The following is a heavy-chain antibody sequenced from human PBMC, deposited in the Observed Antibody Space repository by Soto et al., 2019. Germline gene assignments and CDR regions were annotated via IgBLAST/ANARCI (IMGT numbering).Heavy chain of an antibody. CDR2: ISYDGSTE. D-gene: IGHD5-12*01. Sequence: QAQLVESGGGVVQTGRSLRLSCAASGFTFSGYYMHWVRQAPGKGLEWVAVISYDGSTEYYADSVKGRFTISRDNSANRLFLQMNSLRPEDTAVYYCTKDDGYNDSTYYHYFGMDVW. CDR1: GFTFSGYY. V-gene: IGHV3-30*18. J-gene: IGHJ6*01. CDR3: TKDDGYNDSTYYHYFGMDV.